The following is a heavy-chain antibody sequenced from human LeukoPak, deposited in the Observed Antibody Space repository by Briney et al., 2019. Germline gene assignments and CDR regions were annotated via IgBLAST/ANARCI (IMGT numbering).Heavy chain of an antibody. CDR2: IRFDGNNK. CDR3: AKEGTRSHSQWAFDF. Sequence: GSLRLSCAASGFTFSSYGMHWVRQPPGKGLEWVAFIRFDGNNKYYADSLKGRFTISRDNSKNTLYLQMKSLRAEDTAVYYCAKEGTRSHSQWAFDFWGQGTMVTVSS. J-gene: IGHJ3*01. CDR1: GFTFSSYG. V-gene: IGHV3-30*02. D-gene: IGHD6-19*01.